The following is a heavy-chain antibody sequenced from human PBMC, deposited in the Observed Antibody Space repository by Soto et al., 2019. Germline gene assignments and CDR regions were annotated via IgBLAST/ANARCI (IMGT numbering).Heavy chain of an antibody. CDR2: IIPILGIA. CDR1: GGTFSSYT. CDR3: ARDRRPNGSGRYGMDV. J-gene: IGHJ6*02. V-gene: IGHV1-69*08. D-gene: IGHD3-10*01. Sequence: QVQLVQSGAEVKKPGSSVKVSCKASGGTFSSYTISWVRQAPGQGLEWMGRIIPILGIANYAQKFQGRVTIAXXKXTXXAYMELSSLRSEDTAVYYCARDRRPNGSGRYGMDVWGQGTTVTVSS.